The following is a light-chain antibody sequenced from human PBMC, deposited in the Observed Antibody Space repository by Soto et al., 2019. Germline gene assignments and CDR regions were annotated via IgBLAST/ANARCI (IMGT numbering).Light chain of an antibody. CDR3: QQYSTYAGT. Sequence: DIQMTQSPSTLSASVGDRVTITCRTSQTISSWLAWYQLKPGKAPKLLIYDASSLESGVPSRFSGSGPGTEFTLTISSLQPDDFASYYCQQYSTYAGTFGQGTKVDIK. CDR2: DAS. J-gene: IGKJ1*01. V-gene: IGKV1-5*01. CDR1: QTISSW.